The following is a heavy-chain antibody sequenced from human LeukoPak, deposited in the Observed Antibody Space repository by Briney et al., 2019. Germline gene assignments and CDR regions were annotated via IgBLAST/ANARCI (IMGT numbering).Heavy chain of an antibody. J-gene: IGHJ4*02. CDR2: ISGSGGST. CDR1: GFTFSSYA. Sequence: GSLRLSCAASGFTFSSYAMSWVRQAPGKGLEWVSAISGSGGSTYYADSVKGRFTISRDNSKNTLYLQMNSLRAEDTAVYYCAKDFPILFSYCSGGSCYLDYWGQGTLVTVSS. CDR3: AKDFPILFSYCSGGSCYLDY. V-gene: IGHV3-23*01. D-gene: IGHD2-15*01.